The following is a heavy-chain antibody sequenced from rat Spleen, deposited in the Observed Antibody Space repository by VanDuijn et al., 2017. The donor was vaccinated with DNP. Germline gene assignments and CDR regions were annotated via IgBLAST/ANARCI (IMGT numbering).Heavy chain of an antibody. CDR1: GFSLTSYT. D-gene: IGHD1-11*01. V-gene: IGHV2-6*01. J-gene: IGHJ3*01. CDR2: MSSGGIT. Sequence: QVQLKESGPGLVQPSQTLSLTCTVSGFSLTSYTVSWVRQPPGKGLEWIAAMSSGGITYYNSALKSRLSISGDTSKSQVFLKVNSLQTEDTALYFCARSSYGGYTWFAYWGQGTLVTVSS. CDR3: ARSSYGGYTWFAY.